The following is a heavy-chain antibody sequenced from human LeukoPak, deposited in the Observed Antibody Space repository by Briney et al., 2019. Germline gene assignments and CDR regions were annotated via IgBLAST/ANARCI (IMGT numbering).Heavy chain of an antibody. CDR2: IIPILGIA. J-gene: IGHJ3*02. V-gene: IGHV1-69*04. CDR1: GGTFSSYA. CDR3: ARDSRVPYDFWSGYYTSAGPAAFDI. Sequence: ASVKVSCKASGGTFSSYAISWVRQAPGQGLEWMGRIIPILGIANYAQKFQGRVTITADKSTSTAYMELSSLRSEDTAVYYCARDSRVPYDFWSGYYTSAGPAAFDIWGQGTMVTVSS. D-gene: IGHD3-3*01.